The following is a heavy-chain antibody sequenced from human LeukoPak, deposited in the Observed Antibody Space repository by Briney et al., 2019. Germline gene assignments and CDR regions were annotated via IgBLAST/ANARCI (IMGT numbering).Heavy chain of an antibody. CDR3: TRKNYVPDS. CDR2: ISDGGRAT. V-gene: IGHV3-7*03. D-gene: IGHD3-10*02. J-gene: IGHJ5*02. CDR1: GYRFSPYW. Sequence: GGSLRLSCAASGYRFSPYWMSWVRQTPGKGLEWVASISDGGRATYYGDSVRGRFTISRDDARNSLFLQMNGLRADDTAVYYCTRKNYVPDSWGQGTLVTVSS.